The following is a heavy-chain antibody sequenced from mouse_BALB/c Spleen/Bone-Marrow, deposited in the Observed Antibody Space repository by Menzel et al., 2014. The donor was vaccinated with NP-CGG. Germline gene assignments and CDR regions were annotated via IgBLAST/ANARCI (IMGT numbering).Heavy chain of an antibody. CDR2: IWAGGST. D-gene: IGHD2-3*01. J-gene: IGHJ3*01. Sequence: VQLQQSGPGLVAPSQRLSITCTVSGFSLXSHGVHWVRQPPGKGLEWLGVIWAGGSTIYNSALMSRLSISKDNSKSQVFLKMNSLQTDDTAIYYCATHDGYYISFAYWGQGTLVTVSA. CDR1: GFSLXSHG. CDR3: ATHDGYYISFAY. V-gene: IGHV2-9*02.